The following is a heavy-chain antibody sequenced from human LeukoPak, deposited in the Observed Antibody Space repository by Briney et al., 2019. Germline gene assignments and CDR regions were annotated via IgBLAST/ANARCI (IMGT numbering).Heavy chain of an antibody. D-gene: IGHD6-19*01. J-gene: IGHJ3*02. V-gene: IGHV1-46*01. CDR2: INPSGGST. CDR1: GYTFTSYY. CDR3: AREMGIAVAYEAFDI. Sequence: ASVKVSCKASGYTFTSYYMHWVRQAPGQGLEWMGIINPSGGSTSYAQKFQGRVTMTRDTSTSTVYMELSSLRAEDTAVYYCAREMGIAVAYEAFDIWGQGTMVTVSS.